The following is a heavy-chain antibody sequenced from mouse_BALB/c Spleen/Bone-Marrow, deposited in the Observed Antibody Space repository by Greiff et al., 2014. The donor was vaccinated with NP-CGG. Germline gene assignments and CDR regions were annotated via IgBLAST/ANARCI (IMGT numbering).Heavy chain of an antibody. J-gene: IGHJ3*01. Sequence: EVKVVESGGDLVKPGGSLKLSCVASGFTFSTYGMSWVRQTPDKRLEWVATISSGVGSTYYPDSVKGRFTISRDNAKNTLYLQMESLKFGGHAKYFRARKGGSPWFSYWGQGTLVTVSA. CDR3: ARKGGSPWFSY. V-gene: IGHV5-6*01. CDR1: GFTFSTYG. CDR2: ISSGVGST.